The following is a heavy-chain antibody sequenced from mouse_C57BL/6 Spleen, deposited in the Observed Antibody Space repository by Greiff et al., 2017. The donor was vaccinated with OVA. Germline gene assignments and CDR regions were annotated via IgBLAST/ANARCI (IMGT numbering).Heavy chain of an antibody. V-gene: IGHV1-82*01. D-gene: IGHD2-5*01. CDR3: ARRDSNYPFAY. Sequence: QVQLQQSGPELVKPGASVKISCKASGYAFSSSWMHWVKQRPGQGLEWIGRIYPADGNTNYNGKFKGKATLTADKSSSTAYMQLSSLTSEDSAVCFCARRDSNYPFAYWGQGTLVTVSA. CDR1: GYAFSSSW. CDR2: IYPADGNT. J-gene: IGHJ3*01.